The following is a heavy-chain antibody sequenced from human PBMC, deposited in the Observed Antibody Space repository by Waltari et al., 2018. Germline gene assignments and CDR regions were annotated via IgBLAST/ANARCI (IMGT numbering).Heavy chain of an antibody. CDR2: IYHSGST. J-gene: IGHJ2*01. CDR3: ASPGYSSSWAYWYFDL. CDR1: GYSISTGYY. D-gene: IGHD6-13*01. V-gene: IGHV4-38-2*01. Sequence: QVQLQESGPGLVKPSETLSLTCAVSGYSISTGYYWGWIRQPPGKGLEWIGSIYHSGSTSYSPSLKSRVTISLDTSRNEFSLRLSSVTAADTAVYYCASPGYSSSWAYWYFDLWGRGTLVTVSS.